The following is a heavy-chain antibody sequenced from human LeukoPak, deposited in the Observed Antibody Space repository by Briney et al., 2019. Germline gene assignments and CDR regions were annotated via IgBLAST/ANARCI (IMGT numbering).Heavy chain of an antibody. CDR2: IRSKAYGGTT. CDR3: TMDYGDYRPYDAFDI. CDR1: GFTFGDYA. Sequence: PGGSLRLSCAASGFTFGDYAMSWFRQAPGKGLEWVGFIRSKAYGGTTEYAASVKGRFTISRDDSKSIAYLQMNSLKTEDTAVYYCTMDYGDYRPYDAFDIWGQGTMVTVSS. V-gene: IGHV3-49*03. J-gene: IGHJ3*02. D-gene: IGHD4-17*01.